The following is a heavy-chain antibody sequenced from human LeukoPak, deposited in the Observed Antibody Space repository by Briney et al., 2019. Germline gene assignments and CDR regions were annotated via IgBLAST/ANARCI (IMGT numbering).Heavy chain of an antibody. CDR2: ISYDGSNK. Sequence: GGSLRLPCAASGFTFSSYAMHWVRQAPGKGLEWVAVISYDGSNKYYADSVKGRFTISRDNSKNTLYLQMNSLRAEDTAVYYCARDQIAAASWFDPWGQGTLVTVSS. CDR1: GFTFSSYA. CDR3: ARDQIAAASWFDP. J-gene: IGHJ5*02. D-gene: IGHD6-13*01. V-gene: IGHV3-30-3*01.